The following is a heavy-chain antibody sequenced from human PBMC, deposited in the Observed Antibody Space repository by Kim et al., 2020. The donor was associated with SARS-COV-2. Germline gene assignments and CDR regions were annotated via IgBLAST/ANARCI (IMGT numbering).Heavy chain of an antibody. V-gene: IGHV3-7*03. Sequence: IKGDGSGKYYVDSVKGRFSIARDNAENSLYLQMNSLRVDDTAVYYCASDFSWGQGILVTVSS. J-gene: IGHJ4*02. CDR2: IKGDGSGK. CDR3: ASDFS.